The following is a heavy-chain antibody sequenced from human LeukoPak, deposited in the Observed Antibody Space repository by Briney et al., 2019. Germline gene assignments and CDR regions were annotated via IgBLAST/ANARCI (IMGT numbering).Heavy chain of an antibody. D-gene: IGHD3-10*01. CDR3: ATDLVTMVRGVIRFDP. V-gene: IGHV1-24*01. Sequence: ASVTVSCTVSGYTLTELSMHWVRQAPGKGLEWMGGFDPEDGETIYAQKFQGRVTMTEDTSTDTAYMELSSLRSEDTAVYYCATDLVTMVRGVIRFDPWGQGTLVTVSS. CDR2: FDPEDGET. CDR1: GYTLTELS. J-gene: IGHJ5*02.